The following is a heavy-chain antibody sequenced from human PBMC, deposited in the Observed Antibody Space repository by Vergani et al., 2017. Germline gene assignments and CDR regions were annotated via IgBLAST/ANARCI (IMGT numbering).Heavy chain of an antibody. V-gene: IGHV1-58*01. CDR2: IVVGSGNT. D-gene: IGHD5-24*01. CDR1: GFTFTSSA. Sequence: QMQLVQSGPEVKKPGTSVKVSCKASGFTFTSSAVQWVRQARGQRLEWIGWIVVGSGNTNYAQKFQERVTITRDMSTSTAYMELSSLRSEDTAVYYCARGDRGGYKNLDYWGQGTLVTVSS. J-gene: IGHJ4*02. CDR3: ARGDRGGYKNLDY.